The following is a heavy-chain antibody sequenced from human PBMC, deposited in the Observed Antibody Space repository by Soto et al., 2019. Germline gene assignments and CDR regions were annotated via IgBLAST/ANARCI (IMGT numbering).Heavy chain of an antibody. CDR3: VRGPNWNYYYYIVDG. D-gene: IGHD1-20*01. CDR2: IHTSGST. J-gene: IGHJ6*02. CDR1: GGCMSSFS. Sequence: EPLPLTGTVAGGCMSSFSWSWIRQAAGKGLEWIGLIHTSGSTNYNPSLRGRVAMSVDTSKNQFSLNLNSVTAADTAVYFCVRGPNWNYYYYIVDGWGQGTTVTVSS. V-gene: IGHV4-4*07.